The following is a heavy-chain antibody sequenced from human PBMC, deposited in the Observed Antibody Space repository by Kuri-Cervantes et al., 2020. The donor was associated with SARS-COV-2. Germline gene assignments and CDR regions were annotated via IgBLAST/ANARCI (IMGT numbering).Heavy chain of an antibody. CDR2: FDPEDGET. CDR1: GYTLTELS. V-gene: IGHV1-24*01. D-gene: IGHD6-13*01. CDR3: ATIAAAGTHPARDNHSYYFDY. J-gene: IGHJ4*02. Sequence: ASVKVSCKVSGYTLTELSMHWVRQAPGKGLEWMGGFDPEDGETIYAQKFQGRVTMTEDTSTDTAYMELSSLRSEDTAVYYCATIAAAGTHPARDNHSYYFDYWGQGTLVTRLL.